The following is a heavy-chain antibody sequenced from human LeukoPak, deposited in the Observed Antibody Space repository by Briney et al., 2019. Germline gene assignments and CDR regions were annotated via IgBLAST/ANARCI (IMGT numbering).Heavy chain of an antibody. CDR2: INPNSGRS. J-gene: IGHJ4*02. D-gene: IGHD3-10*01. V-gene: IGHV1-2*02. CDR1: GYTFTGYY. Sequence: ASVKASCKASGYTFTGYYMHWVRQAPGQGLEWMAWINPNSGRSNYAQRFQGRITVTRDTSIRTSYMELSSLRSDDTAVYYCSMNASGTSFVDYWGQGTLVTVSS. CDR3: SMNASGTSFVDY.